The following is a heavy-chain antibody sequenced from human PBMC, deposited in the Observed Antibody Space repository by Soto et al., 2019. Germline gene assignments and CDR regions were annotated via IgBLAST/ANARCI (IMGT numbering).Heavy chain of an antibody. CDR1: GGGNLRDYR. D-gene: IGHD3-9*01. CDR2: IIPKLGSA. V-gene: IGHV1-69*13. J-gene: IGHJ6*02. CDR3: ARGSILTGSDYYYGMDV. Sequence: GASVKVSCKASGGGNLRDYRTTWVRRAPGQGLEWMGGIIPKLGSANYAQNFQGRVTVTADESTSTAYMELSSLRSEDTAVYYCARGSILTGSDYYYGMDVWGQGTTVTVSS.